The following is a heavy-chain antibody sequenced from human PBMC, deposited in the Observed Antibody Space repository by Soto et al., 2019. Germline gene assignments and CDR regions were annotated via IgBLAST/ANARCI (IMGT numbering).Heavy chain of an antibody. CDR2: VYYSGGT. CDR3: ARGNDWKSSTFDL. CDR1: GGSLTDHY. V-gene: IGHV4-59*11. Sequence: QVQLQESGPGLVKPSETLSLTCTVAGGSLTDHYWNWFRQSPGKGLHWIGYVYYSGGTNYNPSLKSRVTMSVDTSKTQFSLNLRSVTAADTAVYYCARGNDWKSSTFDLWGQGKMVSVSS. J-gene: IGHJ3*01. D-gene: IGHD2-21*01.